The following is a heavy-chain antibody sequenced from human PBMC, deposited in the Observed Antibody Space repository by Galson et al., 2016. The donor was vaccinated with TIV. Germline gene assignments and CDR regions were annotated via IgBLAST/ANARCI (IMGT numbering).Heavy chain of an antibody. CDR3: TTHYGDYSGYYFDH. J-gene: IGHJ4*02. Sequence: SLRLSYAASGFIFDNAWMSWVRQAPGKGLEWVGRIKTKIDGGTADYATPVKGRFTISRDDSKNTLYLQLNSLKTEDTAINYCTTHYGDYSGYYFDHWCQGTLVTASS. CDR2: IKTKIDGGTA. V-gene: IGHV3-15*01. CDR1: GFIFDNAW. D-gene: IGHD4-17*01.